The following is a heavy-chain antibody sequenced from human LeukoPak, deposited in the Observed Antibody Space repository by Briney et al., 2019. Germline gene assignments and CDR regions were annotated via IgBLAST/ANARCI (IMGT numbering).Heavy chain of an antibody. CDR1: GFTFSNYW. CDR2: IKDDGSES. J-gene: IGHJ4*02. D-gene: IGHD4/OR15-4a*01. CDR3: ARTIGGY. V-gene: IGHV3-7*01. Sequence: HPGGSLRLSCAASGFTFSNYWMSWVRQAPGKGLEWVANIKDDGSESYYVDSVKGRFTISRDNAKNSLYLQMTSLRDEDTAVYYCARTIGGYWGQGPLVTVSS.